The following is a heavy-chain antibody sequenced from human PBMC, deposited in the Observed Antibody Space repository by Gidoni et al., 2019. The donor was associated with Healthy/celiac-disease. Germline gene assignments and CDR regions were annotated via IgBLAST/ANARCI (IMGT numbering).Heavy chain of an antibody. D-gene: IGHD1-26*01. CDR1: GYTFTSYY. CDR3: ARAYSGSHPSPSAVGMVY. Sequence: QVQLVQSGAEVKKPGASVKVSCKASGYTFTSYYMHWVRQAPGQGLEWMGIINPSGGSTSYAQKFQGRVTMTRDTSTSTVYMELSSLRSEDTAVYYCARAYSGSHPSPSAVGMVYWGQGTLVTVSS. V-gene: IGHV1-46*01. CDR2: INPSGGST. J-gene: IGHJ4*02.